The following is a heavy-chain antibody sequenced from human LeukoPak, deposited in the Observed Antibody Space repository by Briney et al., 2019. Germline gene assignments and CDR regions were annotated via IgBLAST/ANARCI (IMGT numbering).Heavy chain of an antibody. D-gene: IGHD4/OR15-4a*01. Sequence: ASVKVSCRASGYTFISYYMHWVRQAPGQGLEWMGIINPSGGSTTYAQKFQGRVTMTRDMSTNTVYMELTSLRSEDTALYYCARDRLTVASSNAFDIWGQGTMVTVSS. V-gene: IGHV1-46*01. CDR2: INPSGGST. J-gene: IGHJ3*02. CDR3: ARDRLTVASSNAFDI. CDR1: GYTFISYY.